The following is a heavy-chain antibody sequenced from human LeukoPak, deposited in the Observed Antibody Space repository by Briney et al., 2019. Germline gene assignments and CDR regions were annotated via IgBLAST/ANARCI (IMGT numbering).Heavy chain of an antibody. Sequence: SDPLPLTRTLCCGSISSSIYYWRWVRQPPEEGLEWFGCMYYSESTYYNPSLKSRVTISVHTSKNQFSLKLSSVTAADTAVYYCARQPRDGYNPRPYYFDYWGQGTLVTVSS. CDR1: CGSISSSIYY. D-gene: IGHD5-24*01. CDR3: ARQPRDGYNPRPYYFDY. J-gene: IGHJ4*02. V-gene: IGHV4-39*01. CDR2: MYYSEST.